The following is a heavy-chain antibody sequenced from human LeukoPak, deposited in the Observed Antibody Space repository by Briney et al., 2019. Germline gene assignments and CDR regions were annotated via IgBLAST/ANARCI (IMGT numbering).Heavy chain of an antibody. CDR3: AKSGVVWFGEFSPKRCYYMDV. Sequence: PGGSLRLSCAASGFTFNSYGMHWVRQRQAPGKGLEWVAVISYDGSNKFYADSVKGRFTLSRDNSKNTLYLQMNSLRAEDTAVYYCAKSGVVWFGEFSPKRCYYMDVWGKGTTVTVSS. J-gene: IGHJ6*03. CDR2: ISYDGSNK. V-gene: IGHV3-30*18. CDR1: GFTFNSYG. D-gene: IGHD3-10*01.